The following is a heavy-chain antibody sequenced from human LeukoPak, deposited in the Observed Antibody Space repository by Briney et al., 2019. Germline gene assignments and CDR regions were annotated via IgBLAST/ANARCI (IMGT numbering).Heavy chain of an antibody. Sequence: SETLSPTCTVSGGSISSYYWSWLRQPPGKGLEWIGYIYYSGSTNYNPSLKSRVTISVDTSKNQFSLKLSSVTAADTAVYYCASSSGGSYGGAFDYWGQGTLVTVSS. CDR3: ASSSGGSYGGAFDY. J-gene: IGHJ4*02. CDR2: IYYSGST. CDR1: GGSISSYY. D-gene: IGHD1-26*01. V-gene: IGHV4-59*01.